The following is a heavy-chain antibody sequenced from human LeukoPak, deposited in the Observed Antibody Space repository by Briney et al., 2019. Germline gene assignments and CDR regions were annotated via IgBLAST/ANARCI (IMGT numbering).Heavy chain of an antibody. CDR3: ARDPGYSGYDQRVFDY. CDR1: GFTFSTYS. Sequence: KTGGSLRLSCAASGFTFSTYSMNWVRQAPGKGLEWVSSISSSSSFIYYADSVKGRFTISRDNAKNSLYLQMNSLRAEDTAVYYCARDPGYSGYDQRVFDYWGQGTLVTVSS. CDR2: ISSSSSFI. V-gene: IGHV3-21*01. D-gene: IGHD5-12*01. J-gene: IGHJ4*02.